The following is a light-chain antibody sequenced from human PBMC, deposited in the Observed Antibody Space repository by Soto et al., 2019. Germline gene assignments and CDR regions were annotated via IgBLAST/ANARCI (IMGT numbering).Light chain of an antibody. CDR2: AAS. V-gene: IGKV3-20*01. J-gene: IGKJ1*01. CDR1: QSVSRNY. CDR3: HQYGNSPGT. Sequence: IVLTQSPGTLSLSPGERATLSCRASQSVSRNYLAWYQQKPGQAPRLLIFAASNRATDIPDRFSGSGSGTDLTLTISRLEPEDFAVYCCHQYGNSPGTFGQGTKVDIK.